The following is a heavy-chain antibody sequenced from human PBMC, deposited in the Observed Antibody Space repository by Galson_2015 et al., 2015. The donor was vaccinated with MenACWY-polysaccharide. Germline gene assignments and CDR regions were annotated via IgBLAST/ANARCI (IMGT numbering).Heavy chain of an antibody. Sequence: SLRLSCAASGSRFSSSGMHWVRRAAGKGLEWVAVIQYDGSNKVYAVSVKGRFTISRDNSKTTVFLEMNTLGVEDTAVYYCAREGSRIVFHSFDIWGQGTMVTVSS. CDR1: GSRFSSSG. CDR3: AREGSRIVFHSFDI. V-gene: IGHV3-33*01. D-gene: IGHD2-2*01. CDR2: IQYDGSNK. J-gene: IGHJ3*02.